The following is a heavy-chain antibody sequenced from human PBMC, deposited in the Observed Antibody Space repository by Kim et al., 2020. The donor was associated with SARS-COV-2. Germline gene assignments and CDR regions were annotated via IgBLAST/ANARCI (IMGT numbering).Heavy chain of an antibody. Sequence: KSRVTISVDTSKNQFSLKLSSVTAADTAVYYCARDRGATVTYSNYYGMDVWGQGTTVTVSS. V-gene: IGHV4-59*01. D-gene: IGHD1-1*01. CDR3: ARDRGATVTYSNYYGMDV. J-gene: IGHJ6*02.